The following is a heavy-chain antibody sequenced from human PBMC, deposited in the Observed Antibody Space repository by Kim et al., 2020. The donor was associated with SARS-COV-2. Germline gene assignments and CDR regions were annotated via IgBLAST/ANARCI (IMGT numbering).Heavy chain of an antibody. CDR2: ISGSGGST. Sequence: GGSLRLSCAASGFTFSSYAMTWVRQAPGKGLEWVSGISGSGGSTYYADSVKGRFTISRDNSKNTLYLQMNSLRAEDTAVYYCARDPVAAAGTGWLDHWGQGTLLTASP. V-gene: IGHV3-23*01. J-gene: IGHJ5*02. CDR1: GFTFSSYA. D-gene: IGHD6-13*01. CDR3: ARDPVAAAGTGWLDH.